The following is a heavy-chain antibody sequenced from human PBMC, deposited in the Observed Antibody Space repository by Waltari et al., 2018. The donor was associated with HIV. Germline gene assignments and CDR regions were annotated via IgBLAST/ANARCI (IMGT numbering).Heavy chain of an antibody. CDR3: STRSYDYISRASAWFLDS. CDR2: IKEDGSEE. V-gene: IGHV3-7*01. J-gene: IGHJ4*02. Sequence: ELLLVESGGGLVQPGGSLRLSCAASGFRFADHWMTWVRQAPGREVEWVANIKEDGSEEYYVDSVKGRFTISRDNARNSLYLQMNSLTAEDTALYYCSTRSYDYISRASAWFLDSWGQGTLVTVSS. D-gene: IGHD3-10*01. CDR1: GFRFADHW.